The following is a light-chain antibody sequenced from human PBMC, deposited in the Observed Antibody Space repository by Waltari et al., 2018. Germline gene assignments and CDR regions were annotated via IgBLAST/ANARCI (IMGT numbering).Light chain of an antibody. CDR3: QQSYSTPWT. J-gene: IGKJ1*01. V-gene: IGKV1-39*01. CDR2: AAS. Sequence: DIQMTQSPSSLSASVGDRVTITCRASQSISSYLNWYQQKPGKAPKLLFYAASSLQRGVPSRFSGSGSGTDFTLTISSLQPEDFATYYCQQSYSTPWTFGQGTKVEIK. CDR1: QSISSY.